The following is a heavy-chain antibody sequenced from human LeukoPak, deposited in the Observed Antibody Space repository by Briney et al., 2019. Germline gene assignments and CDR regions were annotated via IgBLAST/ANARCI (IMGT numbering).Heavy chain of an antibody. V-gene: IGHV4-59*01. J-gene: IGHJ1*01. CDR2: IYYSGST. Sequence: PSETLPLTRTVSGGSISSYYWSWIRQPPGKGLEWIGYIYYSGSTNYNPSLKSRVTISVDTSKNQFSLKLSSVTAADTAVYYCARDGDRYCSGGSCYAGYFQHWGQGTLVTVSS. CDR1: GGSISSYY. D-gene: IGHD2-15*01. CDR3: ARDGDRYCSGGSCYAGYFQH.